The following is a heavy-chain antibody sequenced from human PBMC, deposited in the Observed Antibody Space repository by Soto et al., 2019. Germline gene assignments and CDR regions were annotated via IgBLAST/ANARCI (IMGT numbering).Heavy chain of an antibody. V-gene: IGHV4-4*02. CDR2: IYHSGST. D-gene: IGHD5-12*01. CDR1: GGSISSSNW. J-gene: IGHJ4*02. Sequence: QVQLQESGPGLVKPSGTLSLTCAVSGGSISSSNWWSWVRQPPGKGLEWIGEIYHSGSTNYNPSLKSRVTISGDKSKNQFALTLSPVPAADPAVYYCTVPTTDYWGQGTLVTVSS. CDR3: TVPTTDY.